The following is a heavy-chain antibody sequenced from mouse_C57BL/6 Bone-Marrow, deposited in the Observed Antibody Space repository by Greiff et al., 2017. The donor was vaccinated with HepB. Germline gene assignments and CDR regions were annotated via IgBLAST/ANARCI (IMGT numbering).Heavy chain of an antibody. D-gene: IGHD1-1*02. CDR2: SRNKDNDYKT. CDR3: ARDDGYWYFDV. CDR1: GFTFSDFY. J-gene: IGHJ1*03. Sequence: EVNVVESGGGLVQSGRSLRLSCATSGFTFSDFYMEWVRQAPGKGLEWIAASRNKDNDYKTEYSSTVKGSFIVSRDTSQSILYLQMHALRAEDTAIYYCARDDGYWYFDVWGTGTTVTVSS. V-gene: IGHV7-1*01.